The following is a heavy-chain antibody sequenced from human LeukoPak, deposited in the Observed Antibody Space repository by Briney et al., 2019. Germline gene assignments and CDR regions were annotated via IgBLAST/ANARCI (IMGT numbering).Heavy chain of an antibody. J-gene: IGHJ4*02. CDR2: IYHSGST. D-gene: IGHD6-19*01. CDR1: GGSISSSNW. V-gene: IGHV4-4*02. Sequence: PSGTLSLTCAVSGGSISSSNWWSWVRPPPGKGLEWIGEIYHSGSTNYNPSLKSRATISVDKSKNQFSLKLSSVTAADTAVYYCARRSRSSWLVGSYFDYWGQGTLVTVSS. CDR3: ARRSRSSWLVGSYFDY.